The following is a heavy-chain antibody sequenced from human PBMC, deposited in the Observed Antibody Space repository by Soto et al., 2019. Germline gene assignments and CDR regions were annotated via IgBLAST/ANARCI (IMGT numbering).Heavy chain of an antibody. J-gene: IGHJ4*02. D-gene: IGHD1-26*01. CDR2: ISSSSSYT. CDR3: ASSGSYYEGYYFDY. Sequence: GGSLRLSCAASGFTFSDYYMSWIRQAPGKGLEWVSYISSSSSYTNYADSVKGRFTISRDNAKNSLYLQMNSLRAEDTAVYYCASSGSYYEGYYFDYWGQGTLVTVSS. V-gene: IGHV3-11*03. CDR1: GFTFSDYY.